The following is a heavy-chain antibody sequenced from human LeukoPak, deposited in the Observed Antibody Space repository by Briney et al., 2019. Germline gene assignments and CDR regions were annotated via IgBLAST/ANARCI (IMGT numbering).Heavy chain of an antibody. J-gene: IGHJ4*02. V-gene: IGHV4-61*01. Sequence: SETLSLTYTVSNGSINFVSYYWSWIRQPPGKGLEWLGYIHYTGNTIYNPSLKSQVTISMDTAKNQFSLKVSSVTAADTAVYYCARDGAGMTGTGLDYWGQGILATVSS. CDR3: ARDGAGMTGTGLDY. D-gene: IGHD3-9*01. CDR1: NGSINFVSYY. CDR2: IHYTGNT.